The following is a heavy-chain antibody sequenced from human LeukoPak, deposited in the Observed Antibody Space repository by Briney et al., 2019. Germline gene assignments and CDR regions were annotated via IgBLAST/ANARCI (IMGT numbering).Heavy chain of an antibody. CDR3: ARLGYCSSTSCYTGWFDP. CDR1: GGSISSYY. J-gene: IGHJ5*02. D-gene: IGHD2-2*02. Sequence: SETLSLTCTVSGGSISSYYWSWIRQPPRKGLEWIGYIYTSGSTNYNPSLKSRVTISVDTSKNQFSLKLSSVTAADTAVYYCARLGYCSSTSCYTGWFDPWGQGTLVPVPS. CDR2: IYTSGST. V-gene: IGHV4-4*09.